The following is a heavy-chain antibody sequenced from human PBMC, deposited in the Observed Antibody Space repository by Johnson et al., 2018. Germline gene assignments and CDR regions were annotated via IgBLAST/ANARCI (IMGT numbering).Heavy chain of an antibody. CDR1: GFTFSSYS. J-gene: IGHJ1*01. V-gene: IGHV3-21*01. Sequence: VQLVQSGGGLVKXGGSLGLSCAASGFTFSSYSMNWVRQAPGKGLEWVSSISSSSSYIYYADSVKGRFTISRDNAKNSRYLQMNSLRAEDTAVYYCARNPEVIAVAPNFQHWGQGTLVTVSS. CDR2: ISSSSSYI. CDR3: ARNPEVIAVAPNFQH. D-gene: IGHD6-19*01.